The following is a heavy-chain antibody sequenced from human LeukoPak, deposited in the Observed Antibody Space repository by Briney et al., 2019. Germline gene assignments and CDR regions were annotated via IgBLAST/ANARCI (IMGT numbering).Heavy chain of an antibody. CDR3: ARSRGAGPLTLHFDY. CDR2: ISWNSGSI. Sequence: GGSLRLSCAASGFTFDDYAMHWVRQAPGKGLEWVSGISWNSGSIGYADSVKGRFTISRDNSKNTLYLQMNSLRAEDTAVYYCARSRGAGPLTLHFDYWGQGTLVTVSS. J-gene: IGHJ4*02. CDR1: GFTFDDYA. V-gene: IGHV3-9*01. D-gene: IGHD4/OR15-4a*01.